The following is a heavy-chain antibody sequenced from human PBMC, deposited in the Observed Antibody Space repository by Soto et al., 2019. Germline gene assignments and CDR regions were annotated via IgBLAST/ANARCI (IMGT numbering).Heavy chain of an antibody. V-gene: IGHV1-69*13. CDR3: ARGGALGYCSSTSCYDLGDV. CDR2: IIPIFGTA. CDR1: GGTFSSYA. Sequence: AVKVSCKASGGTFSSYAISWVRQAPGQGLEWMGGIIPIFGTANYAQKFQGRVTITADESTSTAYMELSSLRSEDTAVYYCARGGALGYCSSTSCYDLGDVWGQGTTVTVSS. J-gene: IGHJ6*02. D-gene: IGHD2-2*01.